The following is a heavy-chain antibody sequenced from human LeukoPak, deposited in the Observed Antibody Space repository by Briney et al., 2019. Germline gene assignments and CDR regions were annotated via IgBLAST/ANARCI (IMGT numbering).Heavy chain of an antibody. CDR1: GYTFTGYY. Sequence: GASVKVSCKASGYTFTGYYMHWVRQAPGQELEWMGWINPNSGGTNYAQKFQGRVTMTRDTSISTAYMELSRLRSDDTAVYYCARGPPRGGNLWRDYWGQGTLVTVSS. CDR3: ARGPPRGGNLWRDY. D-gene: IGHD3-10*01. CDR2: INPNSGGT. J-gene: IGHJ4*02. V-gene: IGHV1-2*02.